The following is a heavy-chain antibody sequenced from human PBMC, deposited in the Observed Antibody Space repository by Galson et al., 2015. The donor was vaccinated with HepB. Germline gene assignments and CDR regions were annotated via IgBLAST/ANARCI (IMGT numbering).Heavy chain of an antibody. V-gene: IGHV3-33*05. CDR1: GFTFRTYG. CDR2: IQNDGSIE. Sequence: SLRLSCAASGFTFRTYGMHWVRLAPGKGLEWVAAIQNDGSIEYYADSVRGRFTISRDNSKNTVSLQMNSLRGDDTAVYYCARGPWLVGTIASFGYWGQGTLVTVSS. CDR3: ARGPWLVGTIASFGY. J-gene: IGHJ4*02. D-gene: IGHD5-12*01.